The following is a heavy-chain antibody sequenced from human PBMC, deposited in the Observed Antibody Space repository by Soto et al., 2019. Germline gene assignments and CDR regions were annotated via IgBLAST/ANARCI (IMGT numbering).Heavy chain of an antibody. CDR3: ARATRITGTTYYYYGMDV. J-gene: IGHJ6*02. CDR1: GFTFSSYS. D-gene: IGHD1-20*01. V-gene: IGHV3-21*01. CDR2: ISSSSSYI. Sequence: GGSLRLSCAASGFTFSSYSMNWVRQAPGKGLEWVSSISSSSSYIYYADSVKGRFTISRDNAKNSLYLQMNSLRAEDTAVYYCARATRITGTTYYYYGMDVWGQGTTVTVSS.